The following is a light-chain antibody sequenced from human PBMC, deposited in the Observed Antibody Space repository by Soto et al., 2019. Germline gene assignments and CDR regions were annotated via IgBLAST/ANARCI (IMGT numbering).Light chain of an antibody. CDR1: QSVSSSY. V-gene: IGKV3-20*01. J-gene: IGKJ1*01. CDR3: QQYGSSPRT. Sequence: EIELTQSPGTLSLSPGERATLSCRASQSVSSSYLAWYQQKPGPAPRLLIYGASSRATGIPDRFSGSGSGTDFTLTISRLEPEDFAVYYCQQYGSSPRTFGQGTKVEIK. CDR2: GAS.